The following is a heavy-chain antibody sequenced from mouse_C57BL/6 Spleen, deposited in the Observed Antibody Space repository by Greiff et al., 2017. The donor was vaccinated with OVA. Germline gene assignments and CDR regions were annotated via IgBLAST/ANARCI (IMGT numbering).Heavy chain of an antibody. J-gene: IGHJ1*03. CDR3: ARLDDGYWYFDV. CDR2: IYPGDGDT. Sequence: QVQLQQSGAELVKPGASVKISCKASGYAFSSYWMNWVKQRPGQGLEWIGQIYPGDGDTNYNGKFKGKATLTADKSSSTAYMQLSSLTSEDSAVYVCARLDDGYWYFDVWGTGTTVTVSS. D-gene: IGHD2-3*01. CDR1: GYAFSSYW. V-gene: IGHV1-80*01.